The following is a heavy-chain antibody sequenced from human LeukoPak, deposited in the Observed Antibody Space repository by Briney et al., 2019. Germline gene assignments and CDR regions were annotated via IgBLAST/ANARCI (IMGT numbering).Heavy chain of an antibody. CDR2: ISGSGGST. CDR3: AKLPTPYSSSWYGGDYFDY. D-gene: IGHD6-13*01. Sequence: GGSPRLSCAASGFTFSSYAMSWVRQAPGKGLEWVSAISGSGGSTYYADSVKGRFTISRDNSKNTLYLQMNSLRAEDTAVYYCAKLPTPYSSSWYGGDYFDYWGQGTLVTVSS. J-gene: IGHJ4*02. V-gene: IGHV3-23*01. CDR1: GFTFSSYA.